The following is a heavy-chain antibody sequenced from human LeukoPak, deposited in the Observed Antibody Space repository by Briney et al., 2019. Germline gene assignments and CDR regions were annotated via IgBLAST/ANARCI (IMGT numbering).Heavy chain of an antibody. D-gene: IGHD6-19*01. CDR3: AKDRRGAVAELDY. V-gene: IGHV3-33*06. CDR1: GFTYSHYG. J-gene: IGHJ4*02. CDR2: IWYDGSNK. Sequence: GRSLRLSCAASGFTYSHYGMHWVRQAPGKGLEWVAVIWYDGSNKYYADSVKGRFTISRDNSKNTLYLQMNSLRAEDTAVYYCAKDRRGAVAELDYWGQGTLVTVSS.